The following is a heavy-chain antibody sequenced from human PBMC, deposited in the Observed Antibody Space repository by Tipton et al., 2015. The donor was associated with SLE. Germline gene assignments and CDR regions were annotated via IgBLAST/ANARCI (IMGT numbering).Heavy chain of an antibody. CDR2: INYSGNT. V-gene: IGHV4-34*01. CDR1: GGSFGGYY. J-gene: IGHJ1*01. CDR3: ASYCTGGVCWGFQH. Sequence: TLSLTCAVYGGSFGGYYWSWIRQPPGKGLEWIGEINYSGNTNFNPSLKSRVAISVDTSKKQFSLNLNSVTAADTAVYYCASYCTGGVCWGFQHWGQGTLVTVSS. D-gene: IGHD2-8*02.